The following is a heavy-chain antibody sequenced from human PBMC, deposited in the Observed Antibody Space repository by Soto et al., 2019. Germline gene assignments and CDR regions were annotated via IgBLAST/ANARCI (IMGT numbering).Heavy chain of an antibody. D-gene: IGHD3-22*01. CDR2: VYSTGST. CDR1: VGAITSYY. Sequence: SETLSLTCTVSVGAITSYYWSWIRQPVGEGLQWIGRVYSTGSTNYNPSLRSRVTMSVDTSQNQFFLGLSSVTAADTAVYYCARDEYYDSNNWFDHWGQGILVTVSS. J-gene: IGHJ5*02. CDR3: ARDEYYDSNNWFDH. V-gene: IGHV4-4*07.